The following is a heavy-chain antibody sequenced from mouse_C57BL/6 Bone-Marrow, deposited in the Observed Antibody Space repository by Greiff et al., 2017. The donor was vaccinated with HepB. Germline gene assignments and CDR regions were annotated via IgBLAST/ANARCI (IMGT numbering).Heavy chain of an antibody. CDR1: GFTFSDFY. J-gene: IGHJ4*01. CDR2: SRNKANDYTT. Sequence: EVKLVESGGGLVQSGRSLRLSCATSGFTFSDFYMEWVRQAPGKGLEWIAASRNKANDYTTEYSASVKGRFIVSRDTSQSILYLQMNALRAEDTAIYYCARDASYYYGSSDYAMDYWGQGTSVTVSS. CDR3: ARDASYYYGSSDYAMDY. D-gene: IGHD1-1*01. V-gene: IGHV7-1*01.